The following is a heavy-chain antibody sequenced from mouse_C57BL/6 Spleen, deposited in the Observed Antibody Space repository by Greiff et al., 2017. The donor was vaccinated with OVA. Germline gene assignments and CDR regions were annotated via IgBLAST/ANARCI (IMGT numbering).Heavy chain of an antibody. CDR3: ARGSREELYFDY. J-gene: IGHJ2*01. CDR1: GYTFTDYN. V-gene: IGHV1-22*01. Sequence: SGPELVKPGASVKMSCKASGYTFTDYNMHWVKQSHGKSLEWIGYINPNNGGTSYNQKFKGKATLTVNKSSSTAYMELRSLTSEDSAVYYCARGSREELYFDYWGQGTTLTVSS. CDR2: INPNNGGT. D-gene: IGHD1-1*01.